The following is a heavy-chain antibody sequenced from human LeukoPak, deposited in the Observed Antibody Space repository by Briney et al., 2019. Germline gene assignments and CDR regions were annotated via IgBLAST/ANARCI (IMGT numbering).Heavy chain of an antibody. V-gene: IGHV4-59*08. J-gene: IGHJ5*02. CDR1: GGSISSYF. D-gene: IGHD2-15*01. CDR2: IYYSGST. Sequence: SETLSLTCTVSGGSISSYFWTWIRQPPGKGLEWLGYIYYSGSTNYNPSLKSRVSISVDTSKNQFSLKLSSVTAADTAVYYCATRYCSGGSCCFDPWGQGTLVTVSS. CDR3: ATRYCSGGSCCFDP.